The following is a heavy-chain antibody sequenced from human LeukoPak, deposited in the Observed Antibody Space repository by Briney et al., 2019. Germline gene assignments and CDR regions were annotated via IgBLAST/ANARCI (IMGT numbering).Heavy chain of an antibody. Sequence: PGGSLRLSCAASGFTFSDYYMGWIRQAPGKGLEWVSYIGSTGSTIYYADSVKGRFTISRDNAKNSLYLQMNCLRAEDTAVYYCAKVATEGYYFDYWGRGTLVTVSS. CDR2: IGSTGSTI. D-gene: IGHD5-12*01. V-gene: IGHV3-11*04. CDR3: AKVATEGYYFDY. J-gene: IGHJ4*02. CDR1: GFTFSDYY.